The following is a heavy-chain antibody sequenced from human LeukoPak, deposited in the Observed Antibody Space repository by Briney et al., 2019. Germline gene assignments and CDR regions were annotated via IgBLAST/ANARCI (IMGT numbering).Heavy chain of an antibody. CDR3: AAYPFRGDNHYFDY. V-gene: IGHV4-59*01. D-gene: IGHD3-10*01. Sequence: SETLSLTCTVSGGSISNYYWSWIRQPPGKGLEWIASIYYSGSTNYNPSLESRVTISVDTSKNQFSLKLSSVTAADTAVYYCAAYPFRGDNHYFDYWGQGILVTVSS. CDR1: GGSISNYY. J-gene: IGHJ4*02. CDR2: IYYSGST.